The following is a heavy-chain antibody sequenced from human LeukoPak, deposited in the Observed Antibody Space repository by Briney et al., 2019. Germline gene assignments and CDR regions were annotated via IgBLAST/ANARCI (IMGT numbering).Heavy chain of an antibody. CDR1: GGSISSGSYY. CDR2: IYTSGST. J-gene: IGHJ4*02. V-gene: IGHV4-61*02. Sequence: PSETLSLTCTVSGGSISSGSYYWSWLRQPAGKGLEWIGRIYTSGSTNYNPSLKSRVTISVDTSKNQFSLKLSSVTAADTAVYYCARREGYCSSTSCYGYFDYWGQGTLVTVSS. CDR3: ARREGYCSSTSCYGYFDY. D-gene: IGHD2-2*01.